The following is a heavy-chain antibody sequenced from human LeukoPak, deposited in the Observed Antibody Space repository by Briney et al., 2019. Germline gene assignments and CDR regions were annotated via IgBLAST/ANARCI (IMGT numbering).Heavy chain of an antibody. CDR2: IKTDGTST. D-gene: IGHD5-18*01. V-gene: IGHV3-74*01. CDR3: ARRYSYGPFDY. CDR1: GFTFSNYW. Sequence: PGGSLRLSCAASGFTFSNYWMHWVRQAPGKGLAWVSRIKTDGTSTGYADSVKGRFTISRDNAKNSLYLQMNSLRAEDTAVYYCARRYSYGPFDYWGQGTLVTVSS. J-gene: IGHJ4*02.